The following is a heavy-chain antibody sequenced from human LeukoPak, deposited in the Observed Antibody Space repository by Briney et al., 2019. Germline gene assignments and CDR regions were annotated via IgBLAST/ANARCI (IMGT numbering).Heavy chain of an antibody. CDR1: GFSISSGYY. CDR3: ARLGAPYSSSWSFFDY. V-gene: IGHV4-38-2*01. CDR2: IYHSGST. Sequence: SEPLSLTCAVSGFSISSGYYWGWIRQPPGKGLEWIGTIYHSGSTYYSPSLKSRVTISVDTSKNQFSLKLSSVTAADAAVYYCARLGAPYSSSWSFFDYWGQGTLVTVSS. J-gene: IGHJ4*02. D-gene: IGHD6-13*01.